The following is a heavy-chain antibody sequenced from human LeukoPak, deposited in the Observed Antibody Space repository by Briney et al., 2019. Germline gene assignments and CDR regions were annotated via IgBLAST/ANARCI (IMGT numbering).Heavy chain of an antibody. CDR1: GFTFSSYA. Sequence: GGSLRLSCAASGFTFSSYAMSWVRRAPGKGLEWVSAISGSGGSTYYADSVKGRFTISRDNSKNTLYLQMNSLRAEDTAVYYRAKDWRAGPYYYDSSGHDYWGQGTLVTVSS. D-gene: IGHD3-22*01. V-gene: IGHV3-23*01. CDR3: AKDWRAGPYYYDSSGHDY. J-gene: IGHJ4*02. CDR2: ISGSGGST.